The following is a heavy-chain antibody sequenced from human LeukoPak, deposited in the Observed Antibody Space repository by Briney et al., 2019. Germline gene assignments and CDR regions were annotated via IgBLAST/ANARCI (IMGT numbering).Heavy chain of an antibody. J-gene: IGHJ4*02. V-gene: IGHV1-18*01. CDR2: ISAHNGNT. CDR3: ARVVAVAGLDY. D-gene: IGHD6-19*01. CDR1: GYTFTSYA. Sequence: GASVKVSCKASGYTFTSYATSWVRQAPGQGLEWMGDISAHNGNTNSAQKFQGRVTMTTDTSTSTAYMELRSLRSDDTAVYYCARVVAVAGLDYWGQGELVTVSS.